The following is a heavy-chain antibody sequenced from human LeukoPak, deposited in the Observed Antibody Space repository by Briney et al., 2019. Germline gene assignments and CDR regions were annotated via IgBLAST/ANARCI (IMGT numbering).Heavy chain of an antibody. D-gene: IGHD5-18*01. CDR3: ARGRGYSYGYGYYFDY. J-gene: IGHJ4*02. Sequence: KIGESLKISCKGSGYSFTSYWIGWVRQMPGKGLEWMGIIYPGDSDTRYSPSFQGQATISADKSISTAYLQWSSLKASDTAMYYCARGRGYSYGYGYYFDYWGQGTLVTVSS. CDR1: GYSFTSYW. CDR2: IYPGDSDT. V-gene: IGHV5-51*01.